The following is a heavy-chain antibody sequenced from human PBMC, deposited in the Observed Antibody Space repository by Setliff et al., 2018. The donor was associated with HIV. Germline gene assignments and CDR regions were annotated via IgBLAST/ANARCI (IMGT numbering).Heavy chain of an antibody. CDR3: TRAQIAAPRPFDY. Sequence: PSETLSLTCTVSGASIDSGDHYWTWIRQSPGRGLEWIGEVNHKGVANYSPSLMRRATISADTSKNQFSLRLSSVTAADTALYFCTRAQIAAPRPFDYWGQGTLVTVSS. J-gene: IGHJ4*02. CDR2: VNHKGVA. CDR1: GASIDSGDHY. D-gene: IGHD2-21*01. V-gene: IGHV4-30-4*08.